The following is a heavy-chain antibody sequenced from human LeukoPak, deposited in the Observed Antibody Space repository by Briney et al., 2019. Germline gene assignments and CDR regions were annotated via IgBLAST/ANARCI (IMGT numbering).Heavy chain of an antibody. CDR3: AARMVDAFDI. D-gene: IGHD2-8*01. CDR1: GFTFSSYA. Sequence: PGGSLRLSCAASGFTFSSYAMHWVRQAPGKGLEWVAVISYDGSNKYYADSVKGRFTISRDNSKNTLYLQMNSPRAEDTAVYYCAARMVDAFDIWGQGTMVTVSS. V-gene: IGHV3-30*04. CDR2: ISYDGSNK. J-gene: IGHJ3*02.